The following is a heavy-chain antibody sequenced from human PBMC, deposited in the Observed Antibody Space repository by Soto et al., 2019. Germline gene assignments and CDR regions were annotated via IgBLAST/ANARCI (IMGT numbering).Heavy chain of an antibody. CDR3: AKDGITIFGVYINYYYFGMDV. D-gene: IGHD3-3*01. CDR1: GFTFSSYA. Sequence: EVQLLESGGGLVQPGGSLRLSCAASGFTFSSYAMSWVRQAPGKGLEWVSAISGSGGSTYYADSVKGRFTISRDNSKNTLYLQMYSLRAENTAVYYCAKDGITIFGVYINYYYFGMDVWGQGTTDTVSS. V-gene: IGHV3-23*01. CDR2: ISGSGGST. J-gene: IGHJ6*02.